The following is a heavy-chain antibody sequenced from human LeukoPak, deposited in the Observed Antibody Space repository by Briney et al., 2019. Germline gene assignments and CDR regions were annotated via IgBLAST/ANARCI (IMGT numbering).Heavy chain of an antibody. J-gene: IGHJ5*02. D-gene: IGHD3-9*01. Sequence: GGSLRLSCAASGCTFDDYAMHWVRQAPGKGLEWVSDISWNSGSIGYADSVKGRFTISRDDAKNSLYLQMNSLRAEDTALYYCAKDGQELRYVAWFDPWGQGTLVTVSS. V-gene: IGHV3-9*01. CDR1: GCTFDDYA. CDR3: AKDGQELRYVAWFDP. CDR2: ISWNSGSI.